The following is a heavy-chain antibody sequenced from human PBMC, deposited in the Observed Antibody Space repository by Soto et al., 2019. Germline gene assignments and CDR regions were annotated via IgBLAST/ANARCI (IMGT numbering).Heavy chain of an antibody. V-gene: IGHV4-30-4*01. D-gene: IGHD2-21*02. CDR3: ARVAGVAYCGGDCYHFDY. CDR2: ISYRVDT. CDR1: DFSISSGHY. J-gene: IGHJ4*02. Sequence: SETLSLTCAVSDFSISSGHYWSWIRQPPGKGLEWIGYISYRVDTYYSPSLKSRVTMSIDTSKNQFSLNVSSVTAADTAVYYCARVAGVAYCGGDCYHFDYWGQGTLVTVSS.